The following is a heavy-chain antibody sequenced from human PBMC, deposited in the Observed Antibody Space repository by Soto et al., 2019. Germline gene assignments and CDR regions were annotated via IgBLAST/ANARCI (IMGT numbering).Heavy chain of an antibody. D-gene: IGHD3-22*01. V-gene: IGHV4-59*08. CDR3: ARLYYDSSDYYYFDH. CDR2: IHYSGST. Sequence: QVQLQESGPGLVKPSETLSLTCTVSGGSINAYYWSWIRQPPGKGLEWVGHIHYSGSTNYNPSLKSRVTISVDTSKNQFSLKLSSVTAADTAVYYCARLYYDSSDYYYFDHWGQGTLVTVSS. CDR1: GGSINAYY. J-gene: IGHJ4*02.